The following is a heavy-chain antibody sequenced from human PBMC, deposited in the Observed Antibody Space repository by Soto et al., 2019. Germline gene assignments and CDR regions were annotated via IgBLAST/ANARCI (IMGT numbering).Heavy chain of an antibody. Sequence: EVQLLESGGGLVQPGGSLRLSCAASGFTFSSYAMSWVRQAPGKGLEWVSAISRGGGSTDYVDSVKGRFTISRDISKNTLYLQMNSLRAEDTAVYYCAKVKTWTYLDYWGQGTLVTVSS. CDR1: GFTFSSYA. D-gene: IGHD5-12*01. CDR2: ISRGGGST. J-gene: IGHJ4*02. V-gene: IGHV3-23*01. CDR3: AKVKTWTYLDY.